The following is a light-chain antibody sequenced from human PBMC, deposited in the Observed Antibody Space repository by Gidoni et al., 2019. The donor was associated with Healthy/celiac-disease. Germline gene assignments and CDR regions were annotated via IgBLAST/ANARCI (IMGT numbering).Light chain of an antibody. Sequence: QSALTQPASVSGSPGQSITIPCTGTSSDVGGHNYVSWYQQHPGKAPKLMIYEVSNRPSGVSNRFSGSKSGNTASLTISGLQAEDEADYYCSSYTSSSTRVFGTGTKVTVL. CDR2: EVS. CDR3: SSYTSSSTRV. V-gene: IGLV2-14*01. J-gene: IGLJ1*01. CDR1: SSDVGGHNY.